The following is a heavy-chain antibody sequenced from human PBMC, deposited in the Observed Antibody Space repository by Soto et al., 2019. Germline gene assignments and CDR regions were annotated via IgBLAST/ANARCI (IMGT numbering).Heavy chain of an antibody. Sequence: QVQLQQWGAGLLKPSETLSLTCAVYGGSFSGYYWSWIRQPPGKGLEWSGEINHSGSTNYNPSLKSRVTISVDTSKNQFSLKLSSVTAADTAVYYCARGPAAEFDYWGQGTLVTVSS. CDR3: ARGPAAEFDY. V-gene: IGHV4-34*01. D-gene: IGHD6-25*01. J-gene: IGHJ4*02. CDR1: GGSFSGYY. CDR2: INHSGST.